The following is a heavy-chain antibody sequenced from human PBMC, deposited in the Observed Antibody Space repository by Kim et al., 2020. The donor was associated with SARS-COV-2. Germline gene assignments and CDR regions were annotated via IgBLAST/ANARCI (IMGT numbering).Heavy chain of an antibody. CDR1: GGSISSSSYY. D-gene: IGHD3-22*01. V-gene: IGHV4-39*02. CDR2: IYYSGST. J-gene: IGHJ6*04. CDR3: ARDPCNAMILVAQGDDFGMDV. Sequence: SETLSLTCTVSGGSISSSSYYWGWIRQPPGKGLEWIGSIYYSGSTHYNPSLKSRVTISVDTSKNQFSLKLTSVTAADTAVYYCARDPCNAMILVAQGDDFGMDVGGEGTTVTVSS.